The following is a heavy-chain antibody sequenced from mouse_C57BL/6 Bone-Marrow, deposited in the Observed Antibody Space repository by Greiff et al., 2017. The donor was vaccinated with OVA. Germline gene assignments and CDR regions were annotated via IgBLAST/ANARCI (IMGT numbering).Heavy chain of an antibody. Sequence: EVMLVESGGGLVKPGGSLKLSCAASGFTFSSYAMSWVRQTPEKRLEWVATISDGGSYTYYPDNVQGRFTISRDNAKNNLYLQMRHLKSEDTAMYYCARAFAYWGQGTLVTVSA. CDR1: GFTFSSYA. CDR3: ARAFAY. J-gene: IGHJ3*01. V-gene: IGHV5-4*03. CDR2: ISDGGSYT.